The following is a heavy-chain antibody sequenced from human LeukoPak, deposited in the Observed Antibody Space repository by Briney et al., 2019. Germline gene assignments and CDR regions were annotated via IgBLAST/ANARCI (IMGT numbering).Heavy chain of an antibody. J-gene: IGHJ3*02. CDR2: IKQDGSEK. V-gene: IGHV3-7*03. CDR3: ARVGREVSAFDI. CDR1: GFTFSSYW. Sequence: PGGSLRLSCAASGFTFSSYWMSWVRQAPGKGLEWVANIKQDGSEKYYVDSVKGQFTISRDNAKNSLYLQMNSLRAEDTALYYCARVGREVSAFDIWGQGTMVTVSS.